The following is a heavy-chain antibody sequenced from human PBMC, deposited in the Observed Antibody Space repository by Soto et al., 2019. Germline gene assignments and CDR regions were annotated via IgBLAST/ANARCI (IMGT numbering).Heavy chain of an antibody. V-gene: IGHV3-74*01. CDR3: ARDDFWSGPADV. CDR2: INSDGSST. D-gene: IGHD3-3*01. CDR1: GFTFSSSW. J-gene: IGHJ6*02. Sequence: GGSLRLSCAASGFTFSSSWMHWVRQAPGKGLVWVSRINSDGSSTSYADSVKGRFTISRDNAKNTLYLQMNSLRAEDTAVYYCARDDFWSGPADVWGQGTTVTVSS.